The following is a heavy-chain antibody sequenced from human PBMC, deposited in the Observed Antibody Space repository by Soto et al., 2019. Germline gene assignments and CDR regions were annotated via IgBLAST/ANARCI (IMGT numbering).Heavy chain of an antibody. J-gene: IGHJ4*02. Sequence: ASVKVSCKASGFTFTSSAVQWVRQARGQRLEWIGWIVVGSGNTNYAQKFQERVTITRDMSTSTAYMELSSLRSEDTAVYYCAATTITTLFDYGGNSYYFDYWGQGTQVTVSS. D-gene: IGHD4-17*01. CDR2: IVVGSGNT. V-gene: IGHV1-58*01. CDR1: GFTFTSSA. CDR3: AATTITTLFDYGGNSYYFDY.